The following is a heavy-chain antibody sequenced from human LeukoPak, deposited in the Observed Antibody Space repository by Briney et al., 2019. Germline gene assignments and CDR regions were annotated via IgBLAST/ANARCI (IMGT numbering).Heavy chain of an antibody. Sequence: PGGSLRLSCAASGFTFSSYSMNWGRQAPGKGLEWVSSISSSSSYIYYADSVKGRFTISRDNAKNSLYLQMNSLRAEDTAVYYCARSPATIPAMVRPTPTSTIDYWGQGTLVTVSS. J-gene: IGHJ4*02. CDR3: ARSPATIPAMVRPTPTSTIDY. V-gene: IGHV3-21*01. CDR1: GFTFSSYS. CDR2: ISSSSSYI. D-gene: IGHD5-18*01.